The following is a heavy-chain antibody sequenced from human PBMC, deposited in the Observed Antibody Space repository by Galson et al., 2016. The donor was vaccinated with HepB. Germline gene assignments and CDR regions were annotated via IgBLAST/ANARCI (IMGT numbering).Heavy chain of an antibody. J-gene: IGHJ4*02. CDR2: IWYDGSLK. CDR1: GFIFSSYA. CDR3: ASDYRSIPPAYYFDY. V-gene: IGHV3-33*01. Sequence: SLRLSCAASGFIFSSYAMHWVRQAPGKGLEWVAVIWYDGSLKYYADSVKGRFTISRDNSKNTLYLQMNSLRAEDTAVYYCASDYRSIPPAYYFDYWGQGTLVTVSS. D-gene: IGHD1-14*01.